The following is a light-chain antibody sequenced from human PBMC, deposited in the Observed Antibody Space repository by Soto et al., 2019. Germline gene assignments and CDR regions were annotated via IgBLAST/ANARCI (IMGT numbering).Light chain of an antibody. CDR3: SSYTSSSTV. J-gene: IGLJ2*01. V-gene: IGLV2-14*01. CDR2: EVS. Sequence: QSALTRPASVSGSPGQSITISCIGTSSDVGGYSHVSWYQQHPGKAPKLMIYEVSHRPSGVSNRFSGSKSDNTVSLTISGLQAEAEPDYFCSSYTSSSTVFGRGTKVTVL. CDR1: SSDVGGYSH.